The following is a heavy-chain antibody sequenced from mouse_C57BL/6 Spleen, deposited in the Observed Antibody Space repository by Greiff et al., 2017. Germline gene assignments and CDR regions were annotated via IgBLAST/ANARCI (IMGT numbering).Heavy chain of an antibody. CDR1: GYAFSSSW. J-gene: IGHJ2*01. Sequence: QVQLQPSGPELVKPGASVKISCKASGYAFSSSWLNWVQQGPGKGLEWMGRIYPGDGDTNYNGKFKGKATLTADKSSSTAYMQLSSLTSEDSAVYFCAREQVYYSNYFDYWRQGTTLTVSS. CDR2: IYPGDGDT. CDR3: AREQVYYSNYFDY. D-gene: IGHD2-5*01. V-gene: IGHV1-82*01.